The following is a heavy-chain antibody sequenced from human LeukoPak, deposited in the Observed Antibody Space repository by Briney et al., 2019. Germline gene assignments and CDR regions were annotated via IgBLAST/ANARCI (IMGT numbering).Heavy chain of an antibody. CDR1: GFTFSSFA. D-gene: IGHD3-10*01. Sequence: GGSLRLSCAASGFTFSSFAMSWVRQSPGKGLEWVSAMSGSDGRTYYADSVKGRFTISRDNSKNTLYLQMNSLRAEDTAVYYCAKGYYGSGSYPTLDNWGQGTLVTVSS. J-gene: IGHJ4*02. V-gene: IGHV3-23*01. CDR3: AKGYYGSGSYPTLDN. CDR2: MSGSDGRT.